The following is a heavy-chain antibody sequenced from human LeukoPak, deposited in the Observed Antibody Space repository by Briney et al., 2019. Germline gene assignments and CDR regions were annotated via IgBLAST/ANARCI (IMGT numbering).Heavy chain of an antibody. CDR1: GDCISSGGYY. J-gene: IGHJ4*02. D-gene: IGHD6-13*01. Sequence: PSETLSLTCTVSGDCISSGGYYWSWIRQHPGKGLEWIGYINYSGSTYYNPSLESRVTISVDTSKNQFSLKLSSVTAADTAVYYCARRRAIAAAVYGVGQYYFDYWGQGTLVTVSS. CDR2: INYSGST. CDR3: ARRRAIAAAVYGVGQYYFDY. V-gene: IGHV4-31*03.